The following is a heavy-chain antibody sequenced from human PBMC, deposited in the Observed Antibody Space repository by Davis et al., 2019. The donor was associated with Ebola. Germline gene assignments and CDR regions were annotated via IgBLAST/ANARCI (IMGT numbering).Heavy chain of an antibody. Sequence: SETLSLTCTVSGGSISSGGYYWSWIRQHPGKGLEWIGYIHDSGSTYYNPSLKSRVTISVDTSKNHFSLKLSSVTAADTAVYFCARSPITISGVLVPLYWFFDLWGRGTLVTVSS. CDR2: IHDSGST. D-gene: IGHD3-3*01. CDR3: ARSPITISGVLVPLYWFFDL. CDR1: GGSISSGGYY. J-gene: IGHJ2*01. V-gene: IGHV4-31*03.